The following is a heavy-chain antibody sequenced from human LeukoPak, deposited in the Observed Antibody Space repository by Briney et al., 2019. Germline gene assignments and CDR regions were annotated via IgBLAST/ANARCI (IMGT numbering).Heavy chain of an antibody. V-gene: IGHV4-4*07. Sequence: PSETLSLTCTVSGGSISSYYWSWIRQPAGKGLEWIGRICISGSTNYNPSLTSRVTMSVDTSKNKFSLKLSSVTAGDTAVYYCARDRGTWNDDGFDYWGQGTLVTVSS. D-gene: IGHD1-1*01. CDR2: ICISGST. CDR3: ARDRGTWNDDGFDY. CDR1: GGSISSYY. J-gene: IGHJ4*02.